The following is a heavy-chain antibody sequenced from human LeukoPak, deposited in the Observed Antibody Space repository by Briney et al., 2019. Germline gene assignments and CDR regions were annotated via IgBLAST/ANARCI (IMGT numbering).Heavy chain of an antibody. J-gene: IGHJ6*03. Sequence: ASVKVSCKASGYTFTGYYMHWVRQAPGQGLEWMGWINPNSGGTNYAQKFQGRVTMTRDTSISTAYMELSRLRSDDTAVYYCARDLNDRSIAVAGTIFDYYYMDVWGKGTTVTVSS. D-gene: IGHD6-19*01. V-gene: IGHV1-2*02. CDR3: ARDLNDRSIAVAGTIFDYYYMDV. CDR1: GYTFTGYY. CDR2: INPNSGGT.